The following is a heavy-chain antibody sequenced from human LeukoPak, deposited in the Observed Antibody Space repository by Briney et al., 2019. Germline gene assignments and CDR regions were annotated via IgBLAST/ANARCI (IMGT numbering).Heavy chain of an antibody. V-gene: IGHV1-18*01. Sequence: ASVKVSCKASGYNFITYGITWVRQAPGQGLEWMGWISGYNGNTNYAQKFQGRVTMTTDTSTSTVYMELRSLRSDDTAVYYCARDDNYGSGQPDDWGQGTLVTVSS. J-gene: IGHJ4*02. CDR1: GYNFITYG. CDR2: ISGYNGNT. D-gene: IGHD3-10*01. CDR3: ARDDNYGSGQPDD.